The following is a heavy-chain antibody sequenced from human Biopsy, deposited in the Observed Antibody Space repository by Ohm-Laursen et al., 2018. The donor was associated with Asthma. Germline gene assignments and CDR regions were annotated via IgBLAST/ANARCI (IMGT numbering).Heavy chain of an antibody. Sequence: SETLSLTCIVSGDAMSTSGSYWGWIRQSPGKGLEWIGSIYYSGRTYYNPSLESRVTISAATSKNHFSLKVTSVTAADTAVYYFARAVSSSSYWYFDLWGRGDLVTVSS. J-gene: IGHJ2*01. D-gene: IGHD6-6*01. V-gene: IGHV4-39*02. CDR3: ARAVSSSSYWYFDL. CDR2: IYYSGRT. CDR1: GDAMSTSGSY.